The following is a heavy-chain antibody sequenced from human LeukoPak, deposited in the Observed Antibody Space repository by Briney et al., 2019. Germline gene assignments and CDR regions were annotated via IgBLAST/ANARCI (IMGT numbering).Heavy chain of an antibody. Sequence: GGSLRLSCAASGFTFSSYAMDWVRQAPGKGLVWVSRISHDGFISYADSVKGRFTISRDNAKNTLILQMNSLRAEDTAVYYCARDWVYKIDYWGRGTLVTVSS. CDR1: GFTFSSYA. D-gene: IGHD5-24*01. J-gene: IGHJ4*02. CDR2: ISHDGFI. CDR3: ARDWVYKIDY. V-gene: IGHV3-74*01.